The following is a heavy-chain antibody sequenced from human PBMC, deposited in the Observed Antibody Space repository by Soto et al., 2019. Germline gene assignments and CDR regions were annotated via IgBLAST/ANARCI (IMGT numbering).Heavy chain of an antibody. CDR3: ARVNYGDYPPHYYYYYYYMDV. Sequence: ASVKVSCKASGYTFTSYGISWVRQAPGQGLEWMGWISAYNGNTNYAQKLQGRVTMTTDTSTSTAYMELRSLRSDDTAVYYCARVNYGDYPPHYYYYYYYMDVWGKGTTVTVSS. D-gene: IGHD4-17*01. CDR1: GYTFTSYG. V-gene: IGHV1-18*01. J-gene: IGHJ6*03. CDR2: ISAYNGNT.